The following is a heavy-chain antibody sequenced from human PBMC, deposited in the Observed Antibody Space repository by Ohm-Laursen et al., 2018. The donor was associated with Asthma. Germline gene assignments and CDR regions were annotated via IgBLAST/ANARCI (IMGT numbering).Heavy chain of an antibody. CDR2: IYYSGST. CDR1: GGSVSSGSYY. Sequence: GTLSLTWTVSGGSVSSGSYYWSWIRQPPGKGLEWIGYIYYSGSTNYNPSLKSRVTISVDTSKNQFSLKLSSVTAADTAVYYCAGGETYYYDSSGYPVDYWGQGTQVTVTS. J-gene: IGHJ4*02. D-gene: IGHD3-22*01. V-gene: IGHV4-61*01. CDR3: AGGETYYYDSSGYPVDY.